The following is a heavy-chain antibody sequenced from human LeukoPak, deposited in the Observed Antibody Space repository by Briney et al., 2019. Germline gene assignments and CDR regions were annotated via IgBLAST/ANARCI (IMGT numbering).Heavy chain of an antibody. D-gene: IGHD6-13*01. V-gene: IGHV3-21*01. J-gene: IGHJ4*02. CDR2: ISSSSSYI. CDR1: GFTFSSYS. Sequence: GGYLRLSCAASGFTFSSYSMNWVRQAPGKGLEWVSSISSSSSYIYYADPVKGRFTISRDNAKNSLYLQMNSLRAEDTAVYYCARVSIAAAVTPYYFDYWGQGTLVTVSS. CDR3: ARVSIAAAVTPYYFDY.